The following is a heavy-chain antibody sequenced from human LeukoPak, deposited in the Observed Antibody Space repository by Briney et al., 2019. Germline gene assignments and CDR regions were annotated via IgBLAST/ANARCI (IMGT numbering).Heavy chain of an antibody. CDR1: GGSISSGGYS. V-gene: IGHV4-30-4*07. Sequence: PSETLSLTCAVSGGSISSGGYSWSWIRQPPGKGLEWIGYIYYSGSTYYDPSLKSRVTMSVDTSKNQLALKLSSVTAADTAVYYCARVTYDSSGYYSRWFDPWGQGTLVTVSS. D-gene: IGHD3-22*01. CDR2: IYYSGST. J-gene: IGHJ5*02. CDR3: ARVTYDSSGYYSRWFDP.